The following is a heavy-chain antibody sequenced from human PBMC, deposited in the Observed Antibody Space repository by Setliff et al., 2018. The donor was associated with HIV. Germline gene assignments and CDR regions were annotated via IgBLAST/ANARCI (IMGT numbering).Heavy chain of an antibody. J-gene: IGHJ6*03. CDR1: GYTFTNSD. Sequence: ASVKVSCKASGYTFTNSDINWVRQATGQGLEWMGWMNPKSGNTGYAQRFQGRVTMTRNTSGSTAYMELSSLRSEDTAAYYCARGAWYTSGWHSSRYLDVWGKGTTVTVSS. CDR3: ARGAWYTSGWHSSRYLDV. D-gene: IGHD6-25*01. V-gene: IGHV1-8*02. CDR2: MNPKSGNT.